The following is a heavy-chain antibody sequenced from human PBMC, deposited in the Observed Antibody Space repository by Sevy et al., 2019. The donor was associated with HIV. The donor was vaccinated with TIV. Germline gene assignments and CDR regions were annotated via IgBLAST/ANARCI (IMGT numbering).Heavy chain of an antibody. V-gene: IGHV3-23*01. D-gene: IGHD3-22*01. CDR2: ISAGGYST. CDR3: AQDFSDVYYYDSSATVDY. Sequence: GGSLRLSCAASGIAFSTYAMFWVRQAPGKGLEWVSSISAGGYSTYYADSVKGRFTLSRDNSRNTLDLQMNSLRADDTAVYYFAQDFSDVYYYDSSATVDYWGQGTLVTVSS. CDR1: GIAFSTYA. J-gene: IGHJ4*02.